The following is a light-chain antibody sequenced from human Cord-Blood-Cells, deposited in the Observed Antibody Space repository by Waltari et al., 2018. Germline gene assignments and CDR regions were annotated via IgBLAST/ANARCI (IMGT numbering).Light chain of an antibody. CDR2: VKSDGSH. V-gene: IGLV4-3*01. Sequence: LPVLTQPPSASALLGASIKLTCTLSSEHSTYTIEWYQQRPGRSPQYIMKVKSDGSHSTGDRHPGCFKGSSSGPGRDLTFSILQSVDEADYHCGESRTGGFGTWAKVTVL. J-gene: IGLJ1*01. CDR3: GESRTGG. CDR1: SEHSTYT.